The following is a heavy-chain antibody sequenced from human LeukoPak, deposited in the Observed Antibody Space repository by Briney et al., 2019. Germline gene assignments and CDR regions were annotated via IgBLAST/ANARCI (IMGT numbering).Heavy chain of an antibody. CDR3: ARDRTWGSPYFDY. CDR1: GFTFSSYA. D-gene: IGHD7-27*01. Sequence: GGSLRLSCAASGFTFSSYAMSWVRQAPGKGLEWVSVIYSGGSTYYADSVKGRFTISRDNSKNTLYLQMNSLRAEDTAVYYCARDRTWGSPYFDYWGQGTLVTVSS. CDR2: IYSGGST. J-gene: IGHJ4*02. V-gene: IGHV3-66*01.